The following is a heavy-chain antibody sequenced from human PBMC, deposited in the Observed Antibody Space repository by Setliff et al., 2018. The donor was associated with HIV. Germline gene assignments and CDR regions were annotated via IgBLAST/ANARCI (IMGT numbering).Heavy chain of an antibody. CDR1: GYTFTDYY. CDR3: AREIGDYYDSSGYYPPTDYYYGMDV. CDR2: IYPNTGGT. J-gene: IGHJ6*02. Sequence: ASVKVSCKASGYTFTDYYIHWVRQAPGQGLEWMGWIYPNTGGTNYAQKFQGRVTMTRDTSISTAYMELRSLRSDDTAVYYCAREIGDYYDSSGYYPPTDYYYGMDVWGQGTTVTVSS. D-gene: IGHD3-22*01. V-gene: IGHV1-2*02.